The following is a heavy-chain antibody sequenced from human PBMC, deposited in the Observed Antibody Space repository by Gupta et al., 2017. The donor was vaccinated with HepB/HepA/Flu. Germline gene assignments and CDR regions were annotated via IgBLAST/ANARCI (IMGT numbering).Heavy chain of an antibody. CDR2: ISSSGSTI. Sequence: QVQLVEPGGGLVKPGGSLRLSCAASGCTFGDYYMSWIRQAPGRGLEGVSYISSSGSTIYYADSVKGRFTISRDNAKNSLYLQMNSLRAEDTAVYYCARDLAYCGGDCYFGWCDPWGQGTLGTVS. CDR3: ARDLAYCGGDCYFGWCDP. CDR1: GCTFGDYY. J-gene: IGHJ5*02. V-gene: IGHV3-11*04. D-gene: IGHD2-21*01.